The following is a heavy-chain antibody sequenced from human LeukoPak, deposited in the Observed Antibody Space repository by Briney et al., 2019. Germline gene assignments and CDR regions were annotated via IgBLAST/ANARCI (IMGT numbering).Heavy chain of an antibody. D-gene: IGHD3-10*01. V-gene: IGHV1-2*02. CDR1: GYTFTNYY. Sequence: EASVKVSCKASGYTFTNYYMHWVRQAPGQGLEWMGIINPSGGTNYAQKFQGRVTMTRDTSINTAYMELSSLRSDDTAVYYCARESGDGSGSYDYWGQGTLVTVSS. CDR3: ARESGDGSGSYDY. J-gene: IGHJ4*02. CDR2: INPSGGT.